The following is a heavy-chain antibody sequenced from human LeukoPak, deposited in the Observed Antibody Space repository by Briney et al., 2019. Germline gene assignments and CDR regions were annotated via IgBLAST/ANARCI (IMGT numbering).Heavy chain of an antibody. Sequence: PSETLSLTCTVSGGSISSGSYYWSWIRQPAGKGLEWIGRIYTSGSTNYNPSLKSRVTISVDTSKNQFSLKLSSVTAADTAVYYCARAPYSPHYYYMDVWGKGTTVTISS. J-gene: IGHJ6*03. CDR3: ARAPYSPHYYYMDV. V-gene: IGHV4-61*02. CDR1: GGSISSGSYY. CDR2: IYTSGST. D-gene: IGHD4-11*01.